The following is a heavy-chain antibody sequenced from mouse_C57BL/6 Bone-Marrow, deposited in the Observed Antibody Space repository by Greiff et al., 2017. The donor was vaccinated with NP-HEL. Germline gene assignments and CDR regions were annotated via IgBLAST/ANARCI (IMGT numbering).Heavy chain of an antibody. CDR2: IHPNSGST. V-gene: IGHV1-64*01. Sequence: VQLQQPGAELVKPGASVKLSCKASGYTFTSYWMHWVKQRPGQGLEWIGMIHPNSGSTNYNEKFKSKATLTVDKSSSTAYMQLSSLTSEDSAVYYCARFDGYYFAWFAYWGQGTLVTVSA. J-gene: IGHJ3*01. CDR1: GYTFTSYW. D-gene: IGHD2-3*01. CDR3: ARFDGYYFAWFAY.